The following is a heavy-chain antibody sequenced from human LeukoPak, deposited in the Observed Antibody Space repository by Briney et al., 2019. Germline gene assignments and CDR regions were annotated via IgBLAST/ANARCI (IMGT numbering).Heavy chain of an antibody. D-gene: IGHD3-10*01. Sequence: GGSLRLSCAASGFTFSSYGMHWVRQAPGKGLEWVAFIRYDGSNKYYADSVKGRFTISRDNSKNTLYLQMNSLRAEDTAFYYCARDGEDYYYYMDVWGKGTTVTVSS. J-gene: IGHJ6*03. CDR3: ARDGEDYYYYMDV. CDR2: IRYDGSNK. CDR1: GFTFSSYG. V-gene: IGHV3-30*02.